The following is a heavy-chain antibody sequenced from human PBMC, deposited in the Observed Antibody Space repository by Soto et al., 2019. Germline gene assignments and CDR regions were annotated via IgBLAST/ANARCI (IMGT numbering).Heavy chain of an antibody. Sequence: EVQLVESGGALVQPGGSLKLSCAASGFTFSDSAMHWVRQASGKGLEWVGRIRSKPNTDATAYAASVKGRFTISRDDSKNTAYLQMNSLKTEDTAVYYCTRHVDCSGGSCYSGYYYYMDVWGKGTTVTVSS. D-gene: IGHD2-15*01. CDR2: IRSKPNTDAT. CDR1: GFTFSDSA. V-gene: IGHV3-73*01. CDR3: TRHVDCSGGSCYSGYYYYMDV. J-gene: IGHJ6*03.